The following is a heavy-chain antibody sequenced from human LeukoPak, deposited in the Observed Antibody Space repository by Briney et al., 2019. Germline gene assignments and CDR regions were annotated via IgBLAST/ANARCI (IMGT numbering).Heavy chain of an antibody. D-gene: IGHD1-26*01. CDR3: ARAISGSYYYYYYYYMDV. Sequence: GASVKVSCKASGYTFTSYGISWVRQAPGQGLEWMGWISAYNGNTNYAQKLQGRVTMTTDTSTSTAYMELRSLRSDDTAVYYCARAISGSYYYYYYYYMDVWGKGTTVTVSS. CDR1: GYTFTSYG. J-gene: IGHJ6*03. CDR2: ISAYNGNT. V-gene: IGHV1-18*01.